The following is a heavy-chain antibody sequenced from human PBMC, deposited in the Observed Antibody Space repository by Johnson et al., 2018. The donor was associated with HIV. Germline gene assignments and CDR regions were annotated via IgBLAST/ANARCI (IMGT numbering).Heavy chain of an antibody. CDR2: ISWTSGSI. D-gene: IGHD3-22*01. CDR3: ARGVRDSSGYPFAFDI. J-gene: IGHJ3*02. CDR1: GFTFDDYA. Sequence: EVQLVESGGGLVQPGRSLRLSCAASGFTFDDYAMHWVRQAPGRGLEWVSGISWTSGSIGYADSVKVQFPISRDNAKISLYVQMNSLRAEDTALYYCARGVRDSSGYPFAFDIWGQGTMVIVHS. V-gene: IGHV3-9*01.